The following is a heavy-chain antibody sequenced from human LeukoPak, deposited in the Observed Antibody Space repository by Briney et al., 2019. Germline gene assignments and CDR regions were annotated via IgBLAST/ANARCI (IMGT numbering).Heavy chain of an antibody. D-gene: IGHD5-24*01. V-gene: IGHV5-51*01. CDR1: GYSFTCYW. CDR2: IYPGDSDT. Sequence: GESLKISCXGSGYSFTCYWIGWVRQMTGKGLEWMRIIYPGDSDTRYSPSFQGQVTISADKSISTAYLQWSSLKASDTAMYYCARLEMATIPGYWGQGTLVTVSS. J-gene: IGHJ4*02. CDR3: ARLEMATIPGY.